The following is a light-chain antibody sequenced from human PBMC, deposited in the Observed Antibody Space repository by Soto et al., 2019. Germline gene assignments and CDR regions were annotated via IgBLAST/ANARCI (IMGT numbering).Light chain of an antibody. CDR1: ISNIGNNG. CDR2: FND. CDR3: ASWDDSLNGVV. Sequence: QSVLAQPPSASGTPGQRVTISCSGSISNIGNNGVNWYKQLRSPAPGAAPELLIYFNDQRPSGVPDRLSGSKSGTSASLAISGLQSEDEADYYFASWDDSLNGVVFGGGTKVTVL. J-gene: IGLJ2*01. V-gene: IGLV1-44*01.